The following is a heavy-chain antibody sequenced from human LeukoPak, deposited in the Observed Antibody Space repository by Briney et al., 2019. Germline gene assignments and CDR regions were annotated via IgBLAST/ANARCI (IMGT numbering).Heavy chain of an antibody. CDR2: LYTSGNT. CDR1: GGSISSGNYY. V-gene: IGHV4-61*02. CDR3: AGGPRYSSGPLDY. Sequence: SQTLSLTCTVSGGSISSGNYYWSWIRQPAGKELEWIGRLYTSGNTNYNPSLKSRVTISVDTSKNQFSLKLSSVTAADTAVYYCAGGPRYSSGPLDYWGQGTLVTVSS. J-gene: IGHJ4*02. D-gene: IGHD6-19*01.